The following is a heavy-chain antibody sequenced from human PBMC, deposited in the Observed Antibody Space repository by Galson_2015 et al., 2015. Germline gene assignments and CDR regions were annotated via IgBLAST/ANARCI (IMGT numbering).Heavy chain of an antibody. D-gene: IGHD2-21*01. Sequence: QSGAEVKKPGESLRISCKGSGYMLTSYWINWVRQMPGKGLEWMGRIDPADSYTNYSPSFQGHVTISADKSISTVYLQWSSLKASDTAMYYCAVTGEYPWGQGTLVTVSS. CDR1: GYMLTSYW. J-gene: IGHJ5*02. V-gene: IGHV5-10-1*01. CDR2: IDPADSYT. CDR3: AVTGEYP.